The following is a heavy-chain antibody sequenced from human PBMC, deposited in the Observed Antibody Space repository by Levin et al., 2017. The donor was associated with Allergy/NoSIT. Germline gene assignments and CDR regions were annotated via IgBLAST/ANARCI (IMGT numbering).Heavy chain of an antibody. J-gene: IGHJ6*02. V-gene: IGHV4-34*01. CDR2: INHSGST. D-gene: IGHD1-26*01. Sequence: SETLSLTCGVHNASLTDYHWSWIRQTSAKGLEWIADINHSGSTTYNPSLKSRVTISLDTSKMQFSLRMTSVTAADTAVYYCARGRRRKEWSAAILNYDYYGDDGWGQGTTVAVAS. CDR1: NASLTDYH. CDR3: ARGRRRKEWSAAILNYDYYGDDG.